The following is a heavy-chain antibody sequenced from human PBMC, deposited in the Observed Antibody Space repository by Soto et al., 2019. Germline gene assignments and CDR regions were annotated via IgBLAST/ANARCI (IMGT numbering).Heavy chain of an antibody. V-gene: IGHV4-34*01. Sequence: QVQLQQWGAGLLKPSETLSLTCAVYGGSFSGYYWSWIRQPPGKGLEWIGEINHSGSTNYNPSLKRRVTISVDTSKNQFSLKLSSVTAADTAVYYCARSKRYCSGGSCYYYYYYMDVWGKGTTVTVSS. CDR1: GGSFSGYY. J-gene: IGHJ6*03. CDR2: INHSGST. D-gene: IGHD2-15*01. CDR3: ARSKRYCSGGSCYYYYYYMDV.